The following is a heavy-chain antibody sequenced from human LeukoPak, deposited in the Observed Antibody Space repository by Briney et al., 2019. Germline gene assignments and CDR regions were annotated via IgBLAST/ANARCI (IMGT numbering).Heavy chain of an antibody. Sequence: ALRLSCAASGFTFSSYAMHWVRQAPGKGLEWVAVISYDGSNKYYADSVKGRFTISRDNSKNTLYLQMNSLRAEDTAVYYCARSYGNDDAFDIWGQGTMVTVSS. D-gene: IGHD4-11*01. CDR2: ISYDGSNK. V-gene: IGHV3-30-3*01. CDR1: GFTFSSYA. J-gene: IGHJ3*02. CDR3: ARSYGNDDAFDI.